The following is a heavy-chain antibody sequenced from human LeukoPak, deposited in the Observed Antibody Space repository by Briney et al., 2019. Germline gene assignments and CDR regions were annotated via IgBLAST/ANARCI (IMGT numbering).Heavy chain of an antibody. J-gene: IGHJ6*02. CDR2: INSDGSST. D-gene: IGHD1-1*01. CDR3: ARGGTAMDV. V-gene: IGHV3-74*01. Sequence: LVLLSRINSDGSSTSYADSVKGGFTISRDNAKNTLYLQMNSLRAEDTAVYYCARGGTAMDVWGQGTTVTVSS.